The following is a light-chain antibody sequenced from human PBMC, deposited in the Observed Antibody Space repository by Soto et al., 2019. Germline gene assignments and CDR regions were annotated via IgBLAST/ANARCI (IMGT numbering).Light chain of an antibody. CDR3: SSDTSHNPYV. CDR1: SSDVGGYNY. V-gene: IGLV2-14*01. Sequence: QSALTQPASVSGSPGQSITISCTGTSSDVGGYNYVSWYQQHPGKAPKLMIYDVSNRPSGVSNRFSGSKSGNTASLTRSGLQAEDDADYYCSSDTSHNPYVFGTGTKLTVL. J-gene: IGLJ1*01. CDR2: DVS.